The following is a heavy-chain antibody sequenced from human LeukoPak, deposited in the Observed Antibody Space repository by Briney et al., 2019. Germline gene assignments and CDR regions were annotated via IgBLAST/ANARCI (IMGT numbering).Heavy chain of an antibody. J-gene: IGHJ4*02. CDR3: ARGNFYDNKGYSPELRY. CDR2: SDPKSGAT. Sequence: ASVTVSCKTSGYTFTSYYIHWLRQAPGQRFEWMGWSDPKSGATKYEHFQGRVTMTRDTSISTAYMELSRLTSDDTAVYYCARGNFYDNKGYSPELRYWGQGTLVTVSS. V-gene: IGHV1-2*02. CDR1: GYTFTSYY. D-gene: IGHD3-10*01.